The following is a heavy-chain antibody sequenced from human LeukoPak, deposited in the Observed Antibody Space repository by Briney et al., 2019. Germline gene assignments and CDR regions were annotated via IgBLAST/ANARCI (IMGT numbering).Heavy chain of an antibody. CDR1: GYTFTSYD. D-gene: IGHD3-10*01. J-gene: IGHJ4*02. CDR3: ARGGNHYYGSGSYYNGVDY. V-gene: IGHV1-8*03. Sequence: ASVKVSCKASGYTFTSYDINWVRQATGQGLEWMGWMNPNSGNTGYAQKFQGRVTITRNTSISTAYMELSSLRSEDTAVYYCARGGNHYYGSGSYYNGVDYWGQGTLVTVSS. CDR2: MNPNSGNT.